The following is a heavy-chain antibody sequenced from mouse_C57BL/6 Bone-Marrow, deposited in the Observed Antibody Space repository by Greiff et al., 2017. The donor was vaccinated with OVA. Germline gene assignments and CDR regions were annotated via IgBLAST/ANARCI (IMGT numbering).Heavy chain of an antibody. CDR3: ARRYSNSFAY. V-gene: IGHV1-64*01. J-gene: IGHJ3*01. CDR2: IHPNSGSN. CDR1: GYTFTSYW. D-gene: IGHD2-5*01. Sequence: QVQLQQPGAELVKPGASVKLSCKASGYTFTSYWMHWVKQRPGQGLEWIGMIHPNSGSNNYNEKFKSKATLTVDKSSSTAYMQLSSLTSEDSAVYYCARRYSNSFAYWGQGTLVTVSA.